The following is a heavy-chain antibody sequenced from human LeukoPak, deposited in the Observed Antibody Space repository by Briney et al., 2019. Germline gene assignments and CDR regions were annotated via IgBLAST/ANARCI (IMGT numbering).Heavy chain of an antibody. D-gene: IGHD1/OR15-1a*01. CDR2: IKEDGTDQ. J-gene: IGHJ4*02. CDR3: ARWNNDWEFDF. Sequence: GGSLRLSCAASGFTFSDSWMTWVRKAPGKGLEWVAHIKEDGTDQYYVDSVKGRFTISRDNAKNSLSLQMNSLRAEDTAVYYCARWNNDWEFDFWGQGTLVSVSS. V-gene: IGHV3-7*05. CDR1: GFTFSDSW.